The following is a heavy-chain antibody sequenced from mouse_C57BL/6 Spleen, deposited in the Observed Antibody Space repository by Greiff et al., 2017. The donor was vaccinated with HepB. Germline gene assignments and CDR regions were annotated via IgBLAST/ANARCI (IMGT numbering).Heavy chain of an antibody. CDR2: IDPSDSYT. Sequence: QVHLQQPGAELVMPGASVKLSCKASGYTFTSYWMHWVKQRPGQGLEWIGEIDPSDSYTNYNQKFKGKSTLTVDKSSSTAYMQLSSLTSEDSAVYYCARSGGWFPDYWGQGTTLTVSS. D-gene: IGHD2-3*01. V-gene: IGHV1-69*01. CDR1: GYTFTSYW. CDR3: ARSGGWFPDY. J-gene: IGHJ2*01.